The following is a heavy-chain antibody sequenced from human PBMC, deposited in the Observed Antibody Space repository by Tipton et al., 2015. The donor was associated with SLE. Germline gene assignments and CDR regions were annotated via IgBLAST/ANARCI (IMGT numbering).Heavy chain of an antibody. V-gene: IGHV4-31*03. CDR2: IYYSGST. CDR3: ARDSYYDLSGAFDI. J-gene: IGHJ3*02. D-gene: IGHD3-22*01. CDR1: GGSISSGGYY. Sequence: TLSLTCTVSGGSISSGGYYWSWIRQHPGKGLEWIGYIYYSGSTYYNPSLKSRVTISVDTSKNQFSLKLSSVTAADTAVYYCARDSYYDLSGAFDIWGQGTMVTVSS.